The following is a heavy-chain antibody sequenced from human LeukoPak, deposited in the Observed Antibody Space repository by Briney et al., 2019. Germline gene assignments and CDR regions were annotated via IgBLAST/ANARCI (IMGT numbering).Heavy chain of an antibody. D-gene: IGHD5-18*01. CDR2: TNGGGSST. V-gene: IGHV3-74*01. CDR1: GFTFSSYW. Sequence: GGSLRLSCAASGFTFSSYWMRWVRQAPGKGLVWVSRTNGGGSSTSYAASVKGRFTISKDNAKNTLYLQMNSLTAEDTAVYYCARGNWDTAMVDYWGQGTLVTVSS. CDR3: ARGNWDTAMVDY. J-gene: IGHJ4*02.